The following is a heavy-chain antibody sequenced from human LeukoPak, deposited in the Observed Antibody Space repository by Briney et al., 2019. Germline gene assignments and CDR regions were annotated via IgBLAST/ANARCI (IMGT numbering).Heavy chain of an antibody. D-gene: IGHD3-10*01. CDR3: AREVYYSGSGEGCLPDY. CDR1: GGSISSSSHY. V-gene: IGHV4-39*07. CDR2: VYYSGTT. J-gene: IGHJ4*02. Sequence: KPSETLSLTCTVSGGSISSSSHYWGWIRQPPGKGLEWIGSVYYSGTTYYNPSLKSRVTISVDTSKNQFSLRLSSVTAADTAVYYCAREVYYSGSGEGCLPDYWGQGTLVTVSS.